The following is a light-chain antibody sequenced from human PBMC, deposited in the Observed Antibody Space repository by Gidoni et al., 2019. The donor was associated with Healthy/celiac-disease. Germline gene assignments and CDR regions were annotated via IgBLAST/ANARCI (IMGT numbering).Light chain of an antibody. CDR2: AAS. CDR3: QQRSNWPLT. J-gene: IGKJ4*01. Sequence: ILLPQSPATLSLSPGERATLSCRASQSVSSYLAWYQQNPGQAPRLLIYAASNRATGIPARFSGSGSGTDFTLTISSLEPEDFAVYYCQQRSNWPLTFGGGTKVEIK. V-gene: IGKV3-11*01. CDR1: QSVSSY.